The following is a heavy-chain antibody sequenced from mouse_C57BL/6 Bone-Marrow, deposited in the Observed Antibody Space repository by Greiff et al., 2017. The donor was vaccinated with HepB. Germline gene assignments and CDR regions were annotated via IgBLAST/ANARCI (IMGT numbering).Heavy chain of an antibody. D-gene: IGHD1-3*01. CDR1: GYSFTGYF. CDR2: INPYNGDT. Sequence: VHVKQSGPELVKPGDSVKISCKASGYSFTGYFMNWVMQSHGKSLEWIGRINPYNGDTFYNQKFKGKATLTVDKSSSTAHMELRSLTSEDSAVYYCARSLIKARMDYWGQGTSVTVSS. J-gene: IGHJ4*01. V-gene: IGHV1-20*01. CDR3: ARSLIKARMDY.